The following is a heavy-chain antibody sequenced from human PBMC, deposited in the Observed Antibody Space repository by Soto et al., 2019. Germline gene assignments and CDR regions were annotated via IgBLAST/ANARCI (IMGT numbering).Heavy chain of an antibody. J-gene: IGHJ3*02. V-gene: IGHV4-59*01. CDR3: ARAVAGNRDAFDI. Sequence: PSETLSLTCTVSGGYISSYCWSWIRQPPGKGLEWIGYIYYSGSTNYNPSLKSRVTISVDTSKNQFSLKLSSVTAADTAVYYCARAVAGNRDAFDIWGQGTMVTVSS. D-gene: IGHD6-19*01. CDR2: IYYSGST. CDR1: GGYISSYC.